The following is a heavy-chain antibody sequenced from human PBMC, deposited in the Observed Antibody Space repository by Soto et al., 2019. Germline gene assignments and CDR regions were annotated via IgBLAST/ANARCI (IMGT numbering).Heavy chain of an antibody. CDR1: GFTFSSYS. D-gene: IGHD3-16*01. J-gene: IGHJ4*02. CDR2: ISSSSSYI. Sequence: GGSLRLSCAASGFTFSSYSMHWVRQAPGKGLEWVSSISSSSSYIYYADSVKGRFTISRDNAKNSLYLQMNSLRAEDTAVYYCARVYMITFGGVMNYWGQGTLVTVSS. V-gene: IGHV3-21*01. CDR3: ARVYMITFGGVMNY.